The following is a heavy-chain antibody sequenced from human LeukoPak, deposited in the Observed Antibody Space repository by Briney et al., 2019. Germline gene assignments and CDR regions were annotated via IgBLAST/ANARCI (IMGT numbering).Heavy chain of an antibody. CDR2: ISGGSSYI. CDR3: ARGVYYMDV. J-gene: IGHJ6*03. V-gene: IGHV3-21*01. CDR1: GFSFSSYS. Sequence: PGGSLRLSCAASGFSFSSYSMNWVRQAPGRGLEWVSSISGGSSYIYYADSVKGRFTISRDNAKNSLYLQMNSLRAEDTAVYYCARGVYYMDVWGKGTTVTVSS.